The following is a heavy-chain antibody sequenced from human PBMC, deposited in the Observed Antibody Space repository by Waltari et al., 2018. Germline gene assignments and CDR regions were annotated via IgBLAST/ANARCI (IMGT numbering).Heavy chain of an antibody. J-gene: IGHJ4*02. CDR3: ARGRVLNWNYAPFYY. D-gene: IGHD1-7*01. CDR2: INHSGST. Sequence: QVQLQQWGAGLLKPSETLSLTCAVYVWSFSGYYWSWIRQPPGKGLAWIGEINHSGSTNYNPSLKSRVTISVDTSKNQFSLKLSSVTAADTAVYYCARGRVLNWNYAPFYYWGQGTLVTVSS. V-gene: IGHV4-34*01. CDR1: VWSFSGYY.